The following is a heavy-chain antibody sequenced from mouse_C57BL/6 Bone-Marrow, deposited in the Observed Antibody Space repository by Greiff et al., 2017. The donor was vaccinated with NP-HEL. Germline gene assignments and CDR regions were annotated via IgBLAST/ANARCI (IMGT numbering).Heavy chain of an antibody. J-gene: IGHJ2*01. Sequence: VQLQESGAELARPGASVKLSCKASGYTFTSYGISWVKQRTGQGLEWIGEIYPRSGNTYYNEKFKGKATLTADKSSSTAYMELRSLTSEDSAVYFCARRSSLSDYWGQGTTLTVSS. D-gene: IGHD1-1*01. CDR2: IYPRSGNT. CDR1: GYTFTSYG. CDR3: ARRSSLSDY. V-gene: IGHV1-81*01.